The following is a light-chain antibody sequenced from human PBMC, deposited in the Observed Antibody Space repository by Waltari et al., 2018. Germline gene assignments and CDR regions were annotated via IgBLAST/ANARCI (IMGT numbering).Light chain of an antibody. V-gene: IGLV3-21*04. CDR1: NIGSYR. CDR2: YYS. J-gene: IGLJ1*01. Sequence: SYALTQPPSVSVAPGTTARITCGGDNIGSYRVHWYQQKPGQAPVLVIFYYSDRPSGIPERFSGSNSGNTATLTISSVEAGDEAKYYCHVWHPDMGPGVFGPGTEVSV. CDR3: HVWHPDMGPGV.